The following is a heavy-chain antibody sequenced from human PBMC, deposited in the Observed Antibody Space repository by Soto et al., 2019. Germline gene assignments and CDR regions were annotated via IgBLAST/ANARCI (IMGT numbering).Heavy chain of an antibody. Sequence: QVHLVQSGAEMKKPGSSVKVSCKVSGGDLTNSGISWVRQAPGQGLEWMGGIFPLLAMVDYSQKFQGRVTITADESTNTAYMDLGSLRSEDTAVYYCANEDAAGFKSWCQGIVVIVSS. CDR2: IFPLLAMV. J-gene: IGHJ4*02. D-gene: IGHD6-13*01. CDR1: GGDLTNSG. CDR3: ANEDAAGFKS. V-gene: IGHV1-69*04.